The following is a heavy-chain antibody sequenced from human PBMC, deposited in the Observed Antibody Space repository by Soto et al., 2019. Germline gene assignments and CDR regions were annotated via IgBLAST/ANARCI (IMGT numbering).Heavy chain of an antibody. J-gene: IGHJ4*02. Sequence: PGGSLRLSCAASGFTFSSYAMHWVRQAPGKGLEWVAVISYDGSNKYYADSVKGRFTISRDNSKNTLYLQMNSLRAEDTAVYYCARSAGYSNNPYWGQGTLVTVSS. V-gene: IGHV3-30-3*01. CDR3: ARSAGYSNNPY. CDR1: GFTFSSYA. CDR2: ISYDGSNK. D-gene: IGHD6-13*01.